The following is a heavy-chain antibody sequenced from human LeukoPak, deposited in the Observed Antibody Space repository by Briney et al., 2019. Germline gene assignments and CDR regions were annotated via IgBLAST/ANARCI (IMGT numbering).Heavy chain of an antibody. D-gene: IGHD6-13*01. CDR2: ISHDGSNK. CDR3: AKDGDIGAAGYYFDY. CDR1: GFTFSTYG. Sequence: GGSLRLSCVASGFTFSTYGMNWVRQAPGKGLEWVAVISHDGSNKYYADSVKGRFTISRDNSKNTMYLQMNSLRAEDTAVYHCAKDGDIGAAGYYFDYWGQGTLVTVSS. J-gene: IGHJ4*02. V-gene: IGHV3-30*18.